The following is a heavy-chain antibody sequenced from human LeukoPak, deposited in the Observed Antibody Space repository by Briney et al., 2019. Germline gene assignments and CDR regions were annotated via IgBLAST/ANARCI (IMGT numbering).Heavy chain of an antibody. J-gene: IGHJ4*02. CDR1: GFTFSTYA. Sequence: GGSLRLSCAASGFTFSTYAMSWVRQAPGKGLEWVSGISGSSGSTFYADSVKGRFTIPRDNSKNTLYLQMSSLRAEDTAVYYCAKDQVATIGHFDYWGQGSLVTVPS. D-gene: IGHD5-12*01. V-gene: IGHV3-23*01. CDR3: AKDQVATIGHFDY. CDR2: ISGSSGST.